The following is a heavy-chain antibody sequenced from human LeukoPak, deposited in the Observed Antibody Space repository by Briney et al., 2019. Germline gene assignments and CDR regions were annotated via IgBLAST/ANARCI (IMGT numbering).Heavy chain of an antibody. CDR2: IYYSGST. Sequence: SETLSLTCAVSGGSISSYYWSWIRQPPGKGLEWIGYIYYSGSTNYNPSLKSRVTISVDTSKNQFSLKLSSVTAADTAVYYCARDQTYYDILTGYYYYYGMDVWGQGTTVTVSS. J-gene: IGHJ6*02. D-gene: IGHD3-9*01. CDR3: ARDQTYYDILTGYYYYYGMDV. V-gene: IGHV4-59*01. CDR1: GGSISSYY.